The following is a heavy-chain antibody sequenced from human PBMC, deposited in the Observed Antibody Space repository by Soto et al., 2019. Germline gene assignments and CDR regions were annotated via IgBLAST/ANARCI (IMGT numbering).Heavy chain of an antibody. V-gene: IGHV1-46*01. CDR3: AIASGDGMFY. Sequence: QVQLVQSGAEVKKPGASVKVSCKASGYTFTSYYIHWERQAPGQGLEWMGIVNPIGGSTYYAQKFQGRVTMTSDTSTSTAYTELSGLRFEDTAVYYCAIASGDGMFYWGQGTLVTVSS. CDR1: GYTFTSYY. D-gene: IGHD7-27*01. J-gene: IGHJ4*02. CDR2: VNPIGGST.